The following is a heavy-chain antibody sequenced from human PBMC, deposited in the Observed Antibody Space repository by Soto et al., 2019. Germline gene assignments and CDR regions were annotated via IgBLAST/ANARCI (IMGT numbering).Heavy chain of an antibody. CDR3: AGLLTEGVTYREDAFDI. CDR1: GYTFTSHG. V-gene: IGHV1-18*01. J-gene: IGHJ3*02. D-gene: IGHD3-16*02. Sequence: GASVKVSCKASGYTFTSHGFSWVRQAPGQGLEWMGWISTYNGKTDYAEKFQGRVTMTADTRTNTGYMELRSLRPDDTAVYYCAGLLTEGVTYREDAFDIWGQGTKVTVSS. CDR2: ISTYNGKT.